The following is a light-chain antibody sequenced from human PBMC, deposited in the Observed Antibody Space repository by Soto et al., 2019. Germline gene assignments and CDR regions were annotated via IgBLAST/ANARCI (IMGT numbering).Light chain of an antibody. Sequence: QSALTQPASVSGSPGQSITISCTGTSSDVGSYNLVSWYQQHPGKAPKLIIYEVSERPSGVSHRFSGSKTGNTASVTISGLQAEDEADYYCCSYATPRLFGGGTKLTVL. CDR3: CSYATPRL. CDR1: SSDVGSYNL. CDR2: EVS. J-gene: IGLJ2*01. V-gene: IGLV2-23*02.